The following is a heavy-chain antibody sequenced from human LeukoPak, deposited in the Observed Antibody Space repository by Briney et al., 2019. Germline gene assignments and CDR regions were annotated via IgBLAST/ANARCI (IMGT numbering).Heavy chain of an antibody. CDR1: GFTFSSYS. J-gene: IGHJ6*03. CDR2: ISSSSSTI. V-gene: IGHV3-48*01. CDR3: ARDCLGLGYYMDV. D-gene: IGHD3/OR15-3a*01. Sequence: GGSLRLSCAASGFTFSSYSMNWFRQAPAKGLEWVSYISSSSSTIYYADSVKGRFTISRDNAKNSLYLQMNSLRAEDTAVYYCARDCLGLGYYMDVWGKGTTVTVSS.